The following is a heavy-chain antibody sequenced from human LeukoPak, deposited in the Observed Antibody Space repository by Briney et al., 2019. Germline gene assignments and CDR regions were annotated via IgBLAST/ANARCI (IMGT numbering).Heavy chain of an antibody. Sequence: SETLSLTCTVSGGSISSYYWSWLRQPPGKGLEWIGYIYYSGSTNYNPSLKSRVTISVDTSKNQFSLKLSSVTAADTAVYYCARPSGYVPWFDPWGQGTLATVSS. CDR3: ARPSGYVPWFDP. D-gene: IGHD5-12*01. V-gene: IGHV4-59*01. CDR2: IYYSGST. J-gene: IGHJ5*02. CDR1: GGSISSYY.